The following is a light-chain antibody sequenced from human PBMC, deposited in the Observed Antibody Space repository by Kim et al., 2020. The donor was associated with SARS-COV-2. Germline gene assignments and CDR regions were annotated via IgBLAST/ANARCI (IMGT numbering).Light chain of an antibody. J-gene: IGLJ3*02. V-gene: IGLV3-19*01. CDR1: SLRTNY. CDR2: GKN. Sequence: AVGQTVRITCKGDSLRTNYASWYQQKPGQAPVLVIYGKNNRPSGIPDRFSGSSSGNTASLTITGAQAEDEADYYCNSRDSSGNHWVFGGGTQLTVL. CDR3: NSRDSSGNHWV.